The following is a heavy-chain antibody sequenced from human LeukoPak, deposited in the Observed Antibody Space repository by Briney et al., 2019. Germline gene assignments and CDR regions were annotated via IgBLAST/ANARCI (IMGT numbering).Heavy chain of an antibody. D-gene: IGHD3-9*01. Sequence: SETLSLTCTVSGGSISSYYWSWIRQPPGKGLEWIGYIYYSGSTNYNTSLKSRVTISVDTTKNQFSLKLSSVTEADTAVYYCARASIYYDILTGYYRGSATFDYWGQGALVTVSS. CDR3: ARASIYYDILTGYYRGSATFDY. CDR1: GGSISSYY. V-gene: IGHV4-59*01. J-gene: IGHJ4*02. CDR2: IYYSGST.